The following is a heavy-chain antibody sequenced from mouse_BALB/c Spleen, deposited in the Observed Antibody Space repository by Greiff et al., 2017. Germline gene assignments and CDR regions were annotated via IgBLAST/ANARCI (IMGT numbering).Heavy chain of an antibody. CDR2: ISSGGSYT. J-gene: IGHJ4*01. V-gene: IGHV5-6*01. CDR1: GFTFSSYG. Sequence: VQLKESGGDLVKPGGSLKLSCAASGFTFSSYGMSWVRQTPDKRLEWVATISSGGSYTYYPDSVKGRFTISRDNAKNTLYLQMSSLKSEDTAMYYCARRKDYDGGAMDYWGQGTSVTVSS. CDR3: ARRKDYDGGAMDY. D-gene: IGHD2-4*01.